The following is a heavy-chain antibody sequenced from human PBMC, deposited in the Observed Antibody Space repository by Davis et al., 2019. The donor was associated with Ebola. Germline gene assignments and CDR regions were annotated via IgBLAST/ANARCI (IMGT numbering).Heavy chain of an antibody. Sequence: MPSETLSLTCGVYGGSFTDYFWSWIRQPPEKGLEWIGEISHHNGDTNYNPSLRSRVAISVDSSKNQFSLNINSVTAADTATYYCARTTKTNIEDSGLGYNSFDSWGQGVLVSVSS. CDR3: ARTTKTNIEDSGLGYNSFDS. CDR2: ISHHNGDT. CDR1: GGSFTDYF. J-gene: IGHJ5*01. V-gene: IGHV4-34*01. D-gene: IGHD2/OR15-2a*01.